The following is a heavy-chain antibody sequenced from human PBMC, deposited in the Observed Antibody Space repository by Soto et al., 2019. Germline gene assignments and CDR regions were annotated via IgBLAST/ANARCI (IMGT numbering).Heavy chain of an antibody. D-gene: IGHD2-2*01. CDR3: ARGRQVTPAALFKRAGDYSMDV. Sequence: PSETLSLTCAVYGGSFRGYSWTWIRQPPGKGLEWIGEVNHGGSTYYSPSLMSRVTLSIDTSKNQFSLKLSSVTAADTAVYYCARGRQVTPAALFKRAGDYSMDVWGQGTTVTVS. V-gene: IGHV4-34*01. CDR1: GGSFRGYS. J-gene: IGHJ6*02. CDR2: VNHGGST.